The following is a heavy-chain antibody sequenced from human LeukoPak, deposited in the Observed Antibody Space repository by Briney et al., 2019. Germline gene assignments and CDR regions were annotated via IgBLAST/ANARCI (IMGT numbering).Heavy chain of an antibody. CDR3: ARAPKGVTTGHFDH. J-gene: IGHJ4*02. V-gene: IGHV1-46*01. D-gene: IGHD1-26*01. Sequence: GASVKVSCKASGYTFTTYYIHWVRQAPGQGLEWMGIINPSGGSTTYAQIFQGRVTLTRDTSTSTVYMELSSLRSDDTAVYYCARAPKGVTTGHFDHWGQGTLVTVSS. CDR1: GYTFTTYY. CDR2: INPSGGST.